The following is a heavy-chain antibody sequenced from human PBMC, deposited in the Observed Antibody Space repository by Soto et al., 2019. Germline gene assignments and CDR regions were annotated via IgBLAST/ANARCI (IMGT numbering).Heavy chain of an antibody. Sequence: GGSLRLSCAASGFIFSNNAMNWVRQAPGHGLEWVSGISVSGSSTYYADSVKGRFTISTDNSKNTLNLQMNSLRAQDTAMHYYPRAMTLGGEFSCWGQGTLVRVSS. CDR3: PRAMTLGGEFSC. CDR2: ISVSGSST. V-gene: IGHV3-23*01. CDR1: GFIFSNNA. D-gene: IGHD2-15*01. J-gene: IGHJ4*02.